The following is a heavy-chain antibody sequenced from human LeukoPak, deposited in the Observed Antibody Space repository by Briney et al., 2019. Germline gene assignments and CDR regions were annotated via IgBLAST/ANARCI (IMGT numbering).Heavy chain of an antibody. V-gene: IGHV3-49*04. CDR1: GFSFVDYA. Sequence: GGSVRLSCTATGFSFVDYALNWVSHAPRKGLEWVGFIRSKAYRATPEYAASVKRRFTISRYDPQSIAYLPVNRLQPQDTPVYYCTRSYIGYDHCDWWGQGTLVTVSS. CDR3: TRSYIGYDHCDW. D-gene: IGHD5-12*01. CDR2: IRSKAYRATP. J-gene: IGHJ4*02.